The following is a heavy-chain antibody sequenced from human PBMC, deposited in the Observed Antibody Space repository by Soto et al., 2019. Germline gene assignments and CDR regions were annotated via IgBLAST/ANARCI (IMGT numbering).Heavy chain of an antibody. V-gene: IGHV1-46*01. Sequence: QVQLVQSGAEVKKPGASVKVSCKASGYTFTSYYMHWVRQARGQGLEGMGIINPSGGSTSYAQKFQGRVTMTRDTSTSTVYMELSSLRSEDTAVYYCARAITGDPDYWGQGTLVTVSS. CDR3: ARAITGDPDY. CDR2: INPSGGST. D-gene: IGHD7-27*01. J-gene: IGHJ4*02. CDR1: GYTFTSYY.